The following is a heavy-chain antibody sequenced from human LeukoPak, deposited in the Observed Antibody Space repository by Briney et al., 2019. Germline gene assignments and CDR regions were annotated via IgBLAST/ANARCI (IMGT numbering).Heavy chain of an antibody. V-gene: IGHV3-30-3*01. CDR1: GFTFSDYA. CDR3: ARDRSGYANDAFDF. J-gene: IGHJ3*01. D-gene: IGHD3-3*01. Sequence: GRSLRLSCAASGFTFSDYAMHWVRQAPGKGLEWVAVLPCGGTNKYYADSVKGRFTISGDNSKNTMFLQMNSLRAEDTAVYHCARDRSGYANDAFDFWGQGTMVTVSS. CDR2: LPCGGTNK.